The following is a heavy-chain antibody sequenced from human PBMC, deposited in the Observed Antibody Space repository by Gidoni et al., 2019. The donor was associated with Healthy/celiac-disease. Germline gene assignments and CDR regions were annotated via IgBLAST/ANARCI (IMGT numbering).Heavy chain of an antibody. CDR1: GFTFSSYE. CDR2: ISSSGTTI. J-gene: IGHJ4*02. Sequence: EVQLVESGGGLVQPGGSLRLSCADSGFTFSSYEMNWVRQAPGKGLAWFSYISSSGTTIYYADSVMGRFTISRDNAKNSLYLQMNSLRAEDTAVYYCARDGGGSYYGSGGFDYWGQGTLVTVSS. D-gene: IGHD3-10*01. CDR3: ARDGGGSYYGSGGFDY. V-gene: IGHV3-48*03.